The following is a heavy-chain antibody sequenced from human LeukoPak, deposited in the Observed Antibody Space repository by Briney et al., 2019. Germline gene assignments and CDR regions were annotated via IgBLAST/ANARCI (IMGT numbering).Heavy chain of an antibody. CDR2: ISSSSSTI. Sequence: GGSLRLSCAASGFTFSSYSMNWVRQAPGKGLEWVSYISSSSSTIYYADSVKGRFTISRDNSKNTLYLQMNSLRAEDTAIYYCAKDRISTSGTVDYWGQGTLVTVSS. CDR3: AKDRISTSGTVDY. V-gene: IGHV3-48*01. J-gene: IGHJ4*02. D-gene: IGHD6-13*01. CDR1: GFTFSSYS.